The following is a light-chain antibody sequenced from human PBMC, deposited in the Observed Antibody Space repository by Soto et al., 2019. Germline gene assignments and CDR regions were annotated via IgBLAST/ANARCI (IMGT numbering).Light chain of an antibody. Sequence: CRASQSVSDRVVWYQQKSGQAPSLLIYAASTRATGVPDRFSGTGSGTDFALTISRLETDDSAVYYCQQYGGSPFTFGPGTKVDIK. CDR2: AAS. J-gene: IGKJ3*01. V-gene: IGKV3-20*01. CDR3: QQYGGSPFT. CDR1: QSVSDR.